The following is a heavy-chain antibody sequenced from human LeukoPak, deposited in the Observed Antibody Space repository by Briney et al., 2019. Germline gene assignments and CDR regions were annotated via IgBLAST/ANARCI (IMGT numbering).Heavy chain of an antibody. D-gene: IGHD3-10*01. CDR2: IKQDGSEE. V-gene: IGHV3-7*01. CDR1: GFTFSSYW. J-gene: IGHJ4*02. Sequence: GGSLRLSCAASGFTFSSYWMSWVRQAPGKGLEWVANIKQDGSEEYYVDSVKGGFTISRDNAKNSLYLQMNSLRAEDTAVYYCARVRWFGELSPLDYWGQGTLVTVSS. CDR3: ARVRWFGELSPLDY.